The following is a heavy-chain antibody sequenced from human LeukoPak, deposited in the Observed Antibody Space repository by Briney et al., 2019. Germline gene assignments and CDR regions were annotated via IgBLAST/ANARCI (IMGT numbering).Heavy chain of an antibody. CDR2: MNPNSGNT. J-gene: IGHJ6*02. CDR3: AGARGLIAARRGYYYGMDV. D-gene: IGHD6-6*01. CDR1: GYTFTSYD. Sequence: ASVKVSCKASGYTFTSYDINWVRQATGQGLEWMGWMNPNSGNTGYAQKFQGRVTMTRNTSISTAYMELSSLRSEDTAVYYCAGARGLIAARRGYYYGMDVWGQGTTVTVSS. V-gene: IGHV1-8*01.